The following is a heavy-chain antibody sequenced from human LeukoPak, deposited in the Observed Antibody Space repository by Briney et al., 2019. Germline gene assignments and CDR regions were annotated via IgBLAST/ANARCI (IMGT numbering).Heavy chain of an antibody. Sequence: AGGSPRLSCAASGFTFSSNWMTWVRQAPGKGLEWVANIKQDGSEKQYVDSVKGRFTISRDNAKNSLYLQMNSLRVEDTAVYYCARDPYNTGGYAAFDIWGQGTMVTVSS. V-gene: IGHV3-7*01. CDR2: IKQDGSEK. J-gene: IGHJ3*02. D-gene: IGHD3-22*01. CDR3: ARDPYNTGGYAAFDI. CDR1: GFTFSSNW.